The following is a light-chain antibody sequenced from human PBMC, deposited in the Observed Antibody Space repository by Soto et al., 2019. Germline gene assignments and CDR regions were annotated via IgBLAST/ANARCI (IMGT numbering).Light chain of an antibody. CDR1: SSNIGADSD. V-gene: IGLV1-40*01. J-gene: IGLJ2*01. CDR3: QSYDSSLSGSV. Sequence: QSVLTQPPSVSGAPGQRVTISCTGSSSNIGADSDVHWYQQLPGTAPKLLIFGDTNRPSGVPDRFSGSKSGTSASLAITGLQADDEADYYCQSYDSSLSGSVFGGGTKLTVL. CDR2: GDT.